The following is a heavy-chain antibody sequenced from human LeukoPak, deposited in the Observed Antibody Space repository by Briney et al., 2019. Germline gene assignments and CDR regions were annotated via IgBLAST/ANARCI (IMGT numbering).Heavy chain of an antibody. Sequence: SQTLSLTCTVSGGSISSGSYYWSWIRQPAGKGLEWIGRIYTSGSTNYNPSLKSRVTISVDTSKNQFSLKLSSVTAADTAVYYCASTQLDALDIWGQGTVVTVSS. D-gene: IGHD1-1*01. CDR2: IYTSGST. V-gene: IGHV4-61*02. CDR1: GGSISSGSYY. J-gene: IGHJ3*02. CDR3: ASTQLDALDI.